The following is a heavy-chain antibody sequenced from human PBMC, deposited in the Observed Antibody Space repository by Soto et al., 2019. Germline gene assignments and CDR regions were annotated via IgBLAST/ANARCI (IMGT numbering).Heavy chain of an antibody. Sequence: EVQLVGSGGGLVQPGGSLRVSCAASGFTFSSYWMTWVRQVPGKGLEWVANIKRDGSEKYYVDSVRGRFTISRDNAQDSLYLQMNSLRAEDTAVYYCARAQLPPECSSASCYVDYWGQGALVTVSS. J-gene: IGHJ4*02. D-gene: IGHD2-2*01. V-gene: IGHV3-7*01. CDR1: GFTFSSYW. CDR3: ARAQLPPECSSASCYVDY. CDR2: IKRDGSEK.